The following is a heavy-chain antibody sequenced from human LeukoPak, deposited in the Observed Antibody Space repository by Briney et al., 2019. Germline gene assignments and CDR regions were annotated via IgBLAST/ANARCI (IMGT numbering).Heavy chain of an antibody. D-gene: IGHD4/OR15-4a*01. CDR2: IYYSGST. J-gene: IGHJ2*01. Sequence: PDPLSLTCTVAGGSISSLYWSWLRKPPGKRVEWIGYIYYSGSTNYNPSLKSRVTISVDTPKNQFSLNLSSVTAADTVVYYCARVGVPYWYFDLWVRASLVAVS. CDR3: ARVGVPYWYFDL. V-gene: IGHV4-59*07. CDR1: GGSISSLY.